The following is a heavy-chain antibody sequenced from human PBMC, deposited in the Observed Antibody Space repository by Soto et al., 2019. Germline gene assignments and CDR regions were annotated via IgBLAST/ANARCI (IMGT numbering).Heavy chain of an antibody. D-gene: IGHD2-15*01. Sequence: QVHLVQSGAEVKKPGASVKVSCKASGYTFTNFGLVWVRQAPGQGPEWMGWISADSGDTSYAQQLQGRVTMTRDTSTRTVYMELTSLISDDTAIYYCAREMPGYCSDSACVPGYWGQGTQVTVSS. CDR2: ISADSGDT. CDR1: GYTFTNFG. J-gene: IGHJ4*02. V-gene: IGHV1-18*01. CDR3: AREMPGYCSDSACVPGY.